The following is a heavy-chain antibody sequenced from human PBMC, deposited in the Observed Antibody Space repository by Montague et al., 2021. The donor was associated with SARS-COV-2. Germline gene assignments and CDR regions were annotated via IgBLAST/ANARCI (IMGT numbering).Heavy chain of an antibody. CDR2: IYYSGST. D-gene: IGHD5-24*01. CDR1: GGSVSGGSYY. Sequence: SETLSLTCTVSGGSVSGGSYYWSWIRQPPGKGLEWIGYIYYSGSTNYXXXLKRRVTISVDTSKNQFSLKLSSVTAADTAVYYCARVFPRWLQFDPYFDYWGQGTLVTVSS. V-gene: IGHV4-61*01. CDR3: ARVFPRWLQFDPYFDY. J-gene: IGHJ4*02.